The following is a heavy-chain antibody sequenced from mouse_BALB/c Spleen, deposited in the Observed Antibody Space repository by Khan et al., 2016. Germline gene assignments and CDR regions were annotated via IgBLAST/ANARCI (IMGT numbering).Heavy chain of an antibody. D-gene: IGHD1-1*01. J-gene: IGHJ2*01. CDR1: GFNIKDTY. V-gene: IGHV14-3*02. CDR2: IDPANGNT. Sequence: VQLKQSGAELVKPGASVKLSYTASGFNIKDTYMHWVKQRPEQGLEWIGRIDPANGNTKYDPKFQGKATITADTSSNTAYLQLRSLTSEHHSVNYCARIPIKSYGSRLDYWGQGTTLTVSS. CDR3: ARIPIKSYGSRLDY.